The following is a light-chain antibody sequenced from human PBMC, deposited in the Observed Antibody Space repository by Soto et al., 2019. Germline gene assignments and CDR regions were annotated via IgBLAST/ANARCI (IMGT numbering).Light chain of an antibody. CDR1: SSDVGGYNY. Sequence: QSALTQPASVSGSPGQSITISCTGTSSDVGGYNYVSWYQQHPGKAPKLMIYDVSNRPSGVSNRFSGSKSGNTASLTISGLQAEDEADYYCSSYTSRSTLYVFGTGTKVT. V-gene: IGLV2-14*03. CDR2: DVS. CDR3: SSYTSRSTLYV. J-gene: IGLJ1*01.